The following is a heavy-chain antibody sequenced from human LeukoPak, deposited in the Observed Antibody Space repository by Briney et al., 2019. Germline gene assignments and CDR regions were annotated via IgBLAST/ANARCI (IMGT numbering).Heavy chain of an antibody. Sequence: GGSLRLSCAASGFTVSTKYMSWVRQAPGKGLEWFSLIYSDGSTYYADSVKGRITISRDNSKNTLYLQMNSLRAEDTAVYYCASYYLEWLFGWAFDIWGQGTMVTVFS. CDR3: ASYYLEWLFGWAFDI. CDR1: GFTVSTKY. J-gene: IGHJ3*02. CDR2: IYSDGST. D-gene: IGHD3-3*01. V-gene: IGHV3-66*02.